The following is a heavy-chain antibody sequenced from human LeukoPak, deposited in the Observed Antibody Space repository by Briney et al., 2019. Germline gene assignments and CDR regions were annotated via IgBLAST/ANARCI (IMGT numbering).Heavy chain of an antibody. Sequence: GGSLRLSCAASGFTFSSYGMHWVRQAPGKGLEWVAFIHYDRSDKYYADSVKGQFTISRDNSKNNLYLQMNSLRTEDTAVYYCAKRGEGVSNAWYMNNWFDPWGQGTLVTVSS. CDR1: GFTFSSYG. D-gene: IGHD6-13*01. CDR2: IHYDRSDK. V-gene: IGHV3-30*02. J-gene: IGHJ5*02. CDR3: AKRGEGVSNAWYMNNWFDP.